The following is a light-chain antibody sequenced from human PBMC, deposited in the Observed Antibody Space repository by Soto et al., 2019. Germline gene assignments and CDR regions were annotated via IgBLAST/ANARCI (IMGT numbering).Light chain of an antibody. CDR3: QQYGSSPQT. J-gene: IGKJ1*01. CDR2: VAS. Sequence: EIVLTQSPGTLSLSPGERATLSCRASQSVSSSNLAWYQQKPGQAPRLLIYVASSRATGIPDRFSGSGSGTDFTLTISRLEPEDFAVYYCQQYGSSPQTFGQGTKVEIK. V-gene: IGKV3-20*01. CDR1: QSVSSSN.